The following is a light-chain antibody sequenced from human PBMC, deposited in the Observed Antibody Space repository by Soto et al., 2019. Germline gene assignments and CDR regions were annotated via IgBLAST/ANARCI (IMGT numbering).Light chain of an antibody. CDR2: GVS. Sequence: EIVLTQSPGTLSLSPGERATLSCRASQSVSSSYLAWYQQKPGQAPRLLIYGVSSRATGIPDRFSGSGSGTDFTLTISRLEPEDVAVYYCQEDGSPSGTFGQGTKVDIK. CDR3: QEDGSPSGT. J-gene: IGKJ1*01. V-gene: IGKV3-20*01. CDR1: QSVSSSY.